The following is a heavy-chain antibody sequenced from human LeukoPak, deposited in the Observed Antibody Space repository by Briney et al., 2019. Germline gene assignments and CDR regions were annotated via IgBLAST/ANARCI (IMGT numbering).Heavy chain of an antibody. D-gene: IGHD3-22*01. CDR1: GGSISSSSYY. CDR2: IYYSGST. V-gene: IGHV4-39*01. CDR3: ARHGNYDSSGYYSAFDY. J-gene: IGHJ4*02. Sequence: SETLSLTCTVSGGSISSSSYYWGWIRQPPGKGLEWIGSIYYSGSTYYNPSLKSRVTISVDTSKNQFSLKLSSVTAADTAVYYCARHGNYDSSGYYSAFDYWGQGTLVTVSS.